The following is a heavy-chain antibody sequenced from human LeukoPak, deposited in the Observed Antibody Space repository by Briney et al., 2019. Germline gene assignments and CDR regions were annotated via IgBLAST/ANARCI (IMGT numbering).Heavy chain of an antibody. CDR2: ISYDGSNK. V-gene: IGHV3-30*18. J-gene: IGHJ4*02. CDR1: GFTFSSYG. Sequence: PGGSLRLSCAASGFTFSSYGMHWVRQAPGKGLEWVAVISYDGSNKYYADSVKGRFTISRDNSKNTLYLQMNSLRAEDTAVYYCAKDRIQLWFGEVDYWGQGTRVTVSS. D-gene: IGHD5-18*01. CDR3: AKDRIQLWFGEVDY.